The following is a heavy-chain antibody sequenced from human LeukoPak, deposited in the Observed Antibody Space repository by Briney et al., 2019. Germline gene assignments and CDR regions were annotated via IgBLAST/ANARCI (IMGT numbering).Heavy chain of an antibody. D-gene: IGHD2-21*01. CDR1: GFTFSSYA. CDR3: AKESPYSSNRLYYFDY. Sequence: PGGSLRLSCAASGFTFSSYAMSWVRQAPGKGLEWVSAISGSGGSTYYADSVKGRFTISRDNSKNTLSLQMNSLRADDTAMYYCAKESPYSSNRLYYFDYWGQGTLVTVSS. CDR2: ISGSGGST. J-gene: IGHJ4*02. V-gene: IGHV3-23*01.